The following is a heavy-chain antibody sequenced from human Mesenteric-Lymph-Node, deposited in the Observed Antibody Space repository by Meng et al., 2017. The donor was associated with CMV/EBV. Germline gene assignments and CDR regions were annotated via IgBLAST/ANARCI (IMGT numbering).Heavy chain of an antibody. J-gene: IGHJ6*02. D-gene: IGHD3-10*01. CDR2: INSDGSST. CDR1: GFTFSSYS. V-gene: IGHV3-74*01. Sequence: GESLKISCVASGFTFSSYSMNWVRQAPGKGLVWVSRINSDGSSTSYADSVKGRFTIPRDNAKNTLYLQMDSLRPEDTAVYYCAKGDTIRDYSYYGMDVWGQGTTVTVSS. CDR3: AKGDTIRDYSYYGMDV.